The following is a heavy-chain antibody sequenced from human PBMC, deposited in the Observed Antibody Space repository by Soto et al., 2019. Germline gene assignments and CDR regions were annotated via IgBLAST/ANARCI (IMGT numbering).Heavy chain of an antibody. CDR2: IIPMFETV. CDR1: GGTFDNYA. Sequence: SVKVSCKASGGTFDNYAVSWGRQAPGQGLEWMGGIIPMFETVNYAQRFQGRLTIAADESTSTAYMELTSLTSADTAIYFCARGLRTGNYGMDVWGQGTTVTVSS. D-gene: IGHD2-15*01. CDR3: ARGLRTGNYGMDV. V-gene: IGHV1-69*13. J-gene: IGHJ6*02.